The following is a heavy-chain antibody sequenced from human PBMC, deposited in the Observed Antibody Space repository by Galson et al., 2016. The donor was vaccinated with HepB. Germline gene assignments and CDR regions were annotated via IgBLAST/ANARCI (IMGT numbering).Heavy chain of an antibody. D-gene: IGHD1-26*01. CDR1: GFSVSNNY. J-gene: IGHJ5*01. V-gene: IGHV3-53*01. CDR3: SRDKGIVGGLES. Sequence: SLRLSCAASGFSVSNNYMSWVRQPPGKGLEWVSIIYSCSATYYSVPVEGRFTISRANSKNTPYSQMNRLRGEDTAVYFYSRDKGIVGGLESWGQGTLVTVSS. CDR2: IYSCSAT.